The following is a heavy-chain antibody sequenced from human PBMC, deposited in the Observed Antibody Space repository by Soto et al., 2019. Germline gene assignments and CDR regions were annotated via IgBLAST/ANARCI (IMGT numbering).Heavy chain of an antibody. Sequence: QVQLVQSGAEVKNPGASVKVSCKASGYTFTGYHIHWVRQAPGQGLEWMGWINTDSGGTLYALKFQGRVTMTRDTSISTAYMEVGRLTSDDTAVYYCARGGDYGDPRGDYWGQGTLVTVSS. CDR2: INTDSGGT. D-gene: IGHD4-17*01. J-gene: IGHJ4*02. CDR3: ARGGDYGDPRGDY. CDR1: GYTFTGYH. V-gene: IGHV1-2*02.